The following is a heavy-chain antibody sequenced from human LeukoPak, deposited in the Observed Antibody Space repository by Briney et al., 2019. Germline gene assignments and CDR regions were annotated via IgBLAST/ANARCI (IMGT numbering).Heavy chain of an antibody. CDR1: GGSFSGYY. Sequence: KPSETLSLTCAVYGGSFSGYYWSWIRQPPGKGLEWIGEINHSGSTNYNPSLKSRVTISVDTSKNQFPLKLSSVTAADTAVYYCAVDAGPYYYDSSGAPWGQGTLVTVSS. CDR3: AVDAGPYYYDSSGAP. D-gene: IGHD3-22*01. CDR2: INHSGST. J-gene: IGHJ5*02. V-gene: IGHV4-34*01.